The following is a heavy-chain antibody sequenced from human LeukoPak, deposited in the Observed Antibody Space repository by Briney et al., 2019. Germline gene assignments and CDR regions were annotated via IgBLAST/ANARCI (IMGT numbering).Heavy chain of an antibody. CDR1: GYTFTGYY. CDR2: INPNSGGT. J-gene: IGHJ4*02. V-gene: IGHV1-2*02. D-gene: IGHD3-3*01. CDR3: ARVLDVLRFLEWTFDY. Sequence: ASVKVSYKASGYTFTGYYMHWVRQAPGQGLEWMGWINPNSGGTNYAQKFQGRVTMTRDTSISTAYMELSRLRSDDTAVYYCARVLDVLRFLEWTFDYWGQGTLVTVSS.